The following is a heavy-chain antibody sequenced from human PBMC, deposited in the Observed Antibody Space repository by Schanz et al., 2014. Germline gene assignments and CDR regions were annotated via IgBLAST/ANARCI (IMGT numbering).Heavy chain of an antibody. J-gene: IGHJ5*02. CDR3: AREGTVIRGLSGWFDP. Sequence: QVQLVQSGAEVKKPGASVKVSCKASGYTFTNHYLHWVRQAPGQGLEWMGRISPSSGGTNYAQNFQGRVTMTKDTSINTVYMELSTLTSDDTAVYYCAREGTVIRGLSGWFDPWGQGTLVTVSS. D-gene: IGHD3-10*01. CDR1: GYTFTNHY. V-gene: IGHV1-2*06. CDR2: ISPSSGGT.